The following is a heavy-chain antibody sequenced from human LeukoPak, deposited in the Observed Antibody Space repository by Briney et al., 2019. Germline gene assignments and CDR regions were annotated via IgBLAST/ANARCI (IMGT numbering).Heavy chain of an antibody. Sequence: GGSLRLSCAASGFTFSSYEMNWVRQAPGKGLEWVSYISSSGSTIYYADSVKGRFTISRDNAKNSLYLQMHSLTAEDTAVYYCAKDEPPRSSGSAFDYWGQGTLVTVSS. CDR1: GFTFSSYE. CDR2: ISSSGSTI. CDR3: AKDEPPRSSGSAFDY. D-gene: IGHD6-19*01. J-gene: IGHJ4*02. V-gene: IGHV3-48*03.